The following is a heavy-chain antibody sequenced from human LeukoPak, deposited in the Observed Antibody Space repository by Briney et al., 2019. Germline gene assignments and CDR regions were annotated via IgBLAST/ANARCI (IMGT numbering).Heavy chain of an antibody. CDR3: ARSLLIDY. CDR1: GFTVNTYD. Sequence: GGSLRLSCAASGFTVNTYDMSWVRQAPGKGLEWVSIIYGGGNTYYADSMKGKFTISRDNSKNTLYLQMHSLRVEDTAVYYCARSLLIDYWGQGTLVTVSS. J-gene: IGHJ4*02. V-gene: IGHV3-66*01. CDR2: IYGGGNT.